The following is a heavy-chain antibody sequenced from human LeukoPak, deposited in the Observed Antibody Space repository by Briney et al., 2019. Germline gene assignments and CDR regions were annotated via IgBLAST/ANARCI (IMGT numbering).Heavy chain of an antibody. CDR3: AIRYGSGEKYYYYYYMDV. V-gene: IGHV1-8*01. D-gene: IGHD3-10*01. CDR2: MNPNSGNT. CDR1: GYTFTSYD. J-gene: IGHJ6*03. Sequence: ASVKVSCKASGYTFTSYDINWVRQATGQGLEWMGWMNPNSGNTGYAQKFQGRVTMTRNTSISTAYMELSSLRSEDTAVYYCAIRYGSGEKYYYYYYMDVWGKGATVTVSS.